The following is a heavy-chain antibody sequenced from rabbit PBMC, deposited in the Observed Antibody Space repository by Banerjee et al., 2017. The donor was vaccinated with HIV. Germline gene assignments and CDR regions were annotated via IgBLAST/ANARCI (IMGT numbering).Heavy chain of an antibody. V-gene: IGHV1S40*01. CDR2: IYAGGSGST. D-gene: IGHD8-1*01. CDR3: ARGGSTYPYYFNL. Sequence: QSLEESGGDLVKPGASLTLTCTASGFSFSSSYYICWVRQAPGKGLEWIACIYAGGSGSTGYATWVNGRFTITRNTNLNTVDLKMTSLTAADTATYFCARGGSTYPYYFNLWGQGTLVTVS. J-gene: IGHJ4*01. CDR1: GFSFSSSYY.